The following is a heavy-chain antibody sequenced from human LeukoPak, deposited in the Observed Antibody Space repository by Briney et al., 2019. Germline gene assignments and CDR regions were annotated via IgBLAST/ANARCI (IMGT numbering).Heavy chain of an antibody. Sequence: SETLSLTCTVSGGSISSYYWSWIRQPPGKGLEWIGYIYYSGSTNYNPSLKSRVTISADTSKNQFSLKLSSVTAADTAVYYCARAYDSREEFDYWGQGTLVTVSS. CDR2: IYYSGST. CDR3: ARAYDSREEFDY. CDR1: GGSISSYY. J-gene: IGHJ4*02. V-gene: IGHV4-59*08. D-gene: IGHD3-22*01.